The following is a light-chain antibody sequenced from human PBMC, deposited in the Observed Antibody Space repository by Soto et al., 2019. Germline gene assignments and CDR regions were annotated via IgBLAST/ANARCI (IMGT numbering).Light chain of an antibody. CDR2: GAS. CDR1: QSVSSN. V-gene: IGKV3-15*01. J-gene: IGKJ2*01. Sequence: EIVMTQSPATLSVSPGERATLSCRASQSVSSNLAWYQQKPGQAPRLLISGASTRATGIPARFSGSGSGTDVTLTISSLQSEDVADYYCQQYHDWPPYTFGQGTKLEIK. CDR3: QQYHDWPPYT.